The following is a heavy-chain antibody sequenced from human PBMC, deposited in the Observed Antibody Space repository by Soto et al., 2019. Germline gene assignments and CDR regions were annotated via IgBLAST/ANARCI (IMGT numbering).Heavy chain of an antibody. Sequence: GESLKISCKGSGYSFTSYWIGWVRQMPGKGLEWMGIIYPGDSDTRYSPSFQGQVTISADKSISTAYLQWSSLKASDTAMYYCARLAYCGGDCFLQYFDYWGQGTLVTVPS. V-gene: IGHV5-51*01. J-gene: IGHJ4*02. CDR3: ARLAYCGGDCFLQYFDY. CDR2: IYPGDSDT. CDR1: GYSFTSYW. D-gene: IGHD2-21*02.